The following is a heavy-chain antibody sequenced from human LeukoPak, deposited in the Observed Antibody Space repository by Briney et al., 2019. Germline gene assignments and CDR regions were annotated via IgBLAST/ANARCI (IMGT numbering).Heavy chain of an antibody. J-gene: IGHJ4*02. V-gene: IGHV4-34*01. CDR3: AGITIFGVVIKDY. D-gene: IGHD3-3*01. CDR1: GGSLSGYY. CDR2: INHSGST. Sequence: PSETLSLTCAVYGGSLSGYYWSWIRQPPGKGLEWIGEINHSGSTNYNPSLKSRVTISVDTSKNQFSLKLSSVTAADTAVYYCAGITIFGVVIKDYWGQGTLVTVSS.